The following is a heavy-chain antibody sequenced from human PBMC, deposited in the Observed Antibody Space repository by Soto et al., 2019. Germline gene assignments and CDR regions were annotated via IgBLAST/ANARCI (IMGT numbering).Heavy chain of an antibody. J-gene: IGHJ6*02. D-gene: IGHD3-16*02. V-gene: IGHV3-73*01. CDR1: GFTFSGSA. CDR2: IRSKANSYAT. Sequence: RLSCAASGFTFSGSAMHWVRRASGKGLEWAGRIRSKANSYATAYAASVKGRFTISRDDSKNTAYLQMNSLKTEDTAVYYCTSLVLPSLAPASWGSCRYYYYGMDVWGQGXTVTVYS. CDR3: TSLVLPSLAPASWGSCRYYYYGMDV.